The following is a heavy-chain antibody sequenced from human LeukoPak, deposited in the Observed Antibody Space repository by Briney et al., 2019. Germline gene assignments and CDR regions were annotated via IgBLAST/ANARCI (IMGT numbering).Heavy chain of an antibody. CDR3: ASVYDSSGYYPF. Sequence: SETLSLTCAVYGVSFGGYYWSWIRQPPGKGLEWIGEINHSGSTNYNPSLKSRVTISVDTSKNQFSLKLSSVTAADTAVYYCASVYDSSGYYPFWGQGTLVTVSS. CDR1: GVSFGGYY. D-gene: IGHD3-22*01. V-gene: IGHV4-34*01. J-gene: IGHJ4*02. CDR2: INHSGST.